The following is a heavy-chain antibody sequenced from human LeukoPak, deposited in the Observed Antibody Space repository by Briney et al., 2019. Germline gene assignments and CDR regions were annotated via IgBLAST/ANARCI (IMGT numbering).Heavy chain of an antibody. CDR2: LYNSGGI. J-gene: IGHJ4*02. D-gene: IGHD3-10*01. CDR1: GASISNNY. CDR3: TSQDRLLGSTPHFDY. V-gene: IGHV4-4*07. Sequence: PSETLSLTCSVSGASISNNYWNWIRQSAGKGLEWIGRLYNSGGINYNPSLKSRVTMSVDTSKNQFSLKLRSVTAADTAVYYCTSQDRLLGSTPHFDYWGQGTLVTVSS.